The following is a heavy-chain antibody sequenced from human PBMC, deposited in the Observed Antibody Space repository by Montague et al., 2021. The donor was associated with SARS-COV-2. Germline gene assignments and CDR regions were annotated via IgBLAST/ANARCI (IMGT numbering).Heavy chain of an antibody. CDR3: VEIVGAADY. V-gene: IGHV4-39*01. D-gene: IGHD1-26*01. J-gene: IGHJ4*02. Sequence: SETLSLTCTVSGGSISSSSCYWGWIRQPPGKGLEWIGSIYYSGSTYYNPSLKSRVTLSVDTSKNQFSLKLSSVTAADTAVYYCVEIVGAADYWGQGTLVTVSS. CDR2: IYYSGST. CDR1: GGSISSSSCY.